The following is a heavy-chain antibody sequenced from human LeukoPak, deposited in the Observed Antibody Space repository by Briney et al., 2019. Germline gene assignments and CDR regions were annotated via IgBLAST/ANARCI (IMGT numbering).Heavy chain of an antibody. Sequence: PSETLSLTCAVYGGSFSGYYWSWIRQPPGKGLEWIGEINHSGSTNYNPSLKSRVTISVDTSKNQFSLKLSSVTAADTAVYYCARNILNPGQYSSSWYRFDYWGQGTLVTVSS. J-gene: IGHJ4*02. CDR3: ARNILNPGQYSSSWYRFDY. V-gene: IGHV4-34*01. D-gene: IGHD6-13*01. CDR1: GGSFSGYY. CDR2: INHSGST.